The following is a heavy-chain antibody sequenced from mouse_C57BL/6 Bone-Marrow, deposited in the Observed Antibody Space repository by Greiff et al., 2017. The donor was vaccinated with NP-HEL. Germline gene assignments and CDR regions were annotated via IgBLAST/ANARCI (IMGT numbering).Heavy chain of an antibody. Sequence: VQLQQSGAELVRPGASVKLSCTASGFNIKDYYMHWVKQRPQQGLEWIGRIDPEDGDTEYAPKFQGKATMNADTSSNTAYLQLSSLTSEDTAVYYCTTWAMDYWGQGTSVTVSS. J-gene: IGHJ4*01. V-gene: IGHV14-1*01. CDR3: TTWAMDY. CDR2: IDPEDGDT. CDR1: GFNIKDYY.